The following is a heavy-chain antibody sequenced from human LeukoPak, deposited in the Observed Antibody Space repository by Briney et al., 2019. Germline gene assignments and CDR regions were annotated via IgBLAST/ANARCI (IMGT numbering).Heavy chain of an antibody. CDR1: GGTFSSYA. Sequence: VASVKVSCKAYGGTFSSYAISWVRQAPGQGLEWMGRIIPILGIANYAQKFQGRVTITADKSTSTAYMELSSLRSEDTAVYYCARNPTMIVVGALDYWGQGTLVTVSS. J-gene: IGHJ4*02. CDR2: IIPILGIA. D-gene: IGHD3-22*01. V-gene: IGHV1-69*04. CDR3: ARNPTMIVVGALDY.